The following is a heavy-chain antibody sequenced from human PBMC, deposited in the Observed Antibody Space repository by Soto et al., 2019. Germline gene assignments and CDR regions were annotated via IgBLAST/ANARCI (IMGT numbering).Heavy chain of an antibody. CDR2: IIPIFGTA. CDR3: ARSDIVLMVYATYYYYGMDV. J-gene: IGHJ6*02. Sequence: QVQLVQSGAEVKKPGSSVKVSCKASGGTFSSYAISWVRQAPGQGLEWMGGIIPIFGTANYVQKFQGRVTITADESTSTAYMELSSLRSEDTAVYYCARSDIVLMVYATYYYYGMDVWGQGTTVTVSS. D-gene: IGHD2-8*01. CDR1: GGTFSSYA. V-gene: IGHV1-69*01.